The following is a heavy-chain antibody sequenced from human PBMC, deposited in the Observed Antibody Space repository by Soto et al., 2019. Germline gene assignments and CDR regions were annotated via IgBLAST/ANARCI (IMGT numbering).Heavy chain of an antibody. V-gene: IGHV1-69*13. CDR1: AGTFSSYA. J-gene: IGHJ4*02. CDR3: ARGAYCRGDCYSSPTDY. D-gene: IGHD2-21*02. Sequence: GASVKVSCKASAGTFSSYAISWVRQAPGQGLEWMGGIIPIFGTANYAQKFQGRVTITADESTSTAYMELSSLRSEDTAVYYCARGAYCRGDCYSSPTDYWGQGTLVTVSS. CDR2: IIPIFGTA.